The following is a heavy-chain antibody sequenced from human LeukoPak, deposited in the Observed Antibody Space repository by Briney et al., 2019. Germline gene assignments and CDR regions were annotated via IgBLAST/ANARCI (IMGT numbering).Heavy chain of an antibody. CDR3: ASEGLRLGELSHDY. D-gene: IGHD3-16*02. J-gene: IGHJ4*02. CDR2: INSDGSST. Sequence: PGGSLRLSCAASGFTFSSYAMSWVRQAPGKGLEWVSRINSDGSSTSYADSVKGRFTISRDNAKNTLYLQMNSLRAEDTAVYYCASEGLRLGELSHDYWGQGTLVTVSS. CDR1: GFTFSSYA. V-gene: IGHV3-74*01.